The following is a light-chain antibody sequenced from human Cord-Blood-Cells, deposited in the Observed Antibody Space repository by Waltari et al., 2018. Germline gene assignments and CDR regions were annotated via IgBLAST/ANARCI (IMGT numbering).Light chain of an antibody. CDR3: CSYAGSSTWV. V-gene: IGLV2-23*01. CDR2: EGS. CDR1: ISDVGLFHF. Sequence: SALTQPPSVSGSPEQSLTISSTGPISDVGLFHFVSWYHQHPGKAPKLMIYEGSKLPSGVSNRFSGSKSGNTASLTISGLQAEDEADYYCCSYAGSSTWVFGGGTKLTVL. J-gene: IGLJ3*02.